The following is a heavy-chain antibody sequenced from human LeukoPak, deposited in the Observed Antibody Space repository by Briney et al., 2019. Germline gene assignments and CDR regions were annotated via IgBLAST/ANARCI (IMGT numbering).Heavy chain of an antibody. D-gene: IGHD3-22*01. J-gene: IGHJ4*02. Sequence: GGSLRLSCAASGFTFTSYTMNWVRQAPGKGLEWVSSISSSGNYIYYADSVKGRFTISRDNARNSLYLQMNSLRAEDTAVYYCARGGRGTIIMVVVAALDYWGQGTLVTVSS. CDR1: GFTFTSYT. V-gene: IGHV3-21*01. CDR2: ISSSGNYI. CDR3: ARGGRGTIIMVVVAALDY.